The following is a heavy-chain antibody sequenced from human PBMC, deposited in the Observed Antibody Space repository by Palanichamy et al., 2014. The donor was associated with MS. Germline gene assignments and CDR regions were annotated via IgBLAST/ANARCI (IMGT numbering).Heavy chain of an antibody. V-gene: IGHV3-53*01. D-gene: IGHD2-21*02. J-gene: IGHJ5*02. CDR2: MYADGSA. Sequence: EVQLVESGGGLIPPGGSLRLSCAASGFTVRHHYMSWVRQAPGKGPEWVSVMYADGSAYYANSVKGRFTLSRDNSQNTLDLQVNRLRAEDTAVYYCATSKTVVTRPLESWGQGTLVTVSS. CDR1: GFTVRHHY. CDR3: ATSKTVVTRPLES.